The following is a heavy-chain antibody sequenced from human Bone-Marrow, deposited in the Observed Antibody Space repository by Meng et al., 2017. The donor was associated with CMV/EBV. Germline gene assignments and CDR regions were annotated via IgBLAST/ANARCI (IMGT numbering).Heavy chain of an antibody. CDR1: GFTFSSYA. J-gene: IGHJ6*02. D-gene: IGHD3-10*01. CDR3: AKWGGGSGSSASNYYYYGMDV. Sequence: GESLKISCAASGFTFSSYAMSWVRQAPGKGLEWVSVFYSGGSSTYYADSVKGRFTISRDNSKNTLYLQMNSVRAEDTAVYYCAKWGGGSGSSASNYYYYGMDVWGQGTTVTVSS. CDR2: FYSGGSST. V-gene: IGHV3-23*03.